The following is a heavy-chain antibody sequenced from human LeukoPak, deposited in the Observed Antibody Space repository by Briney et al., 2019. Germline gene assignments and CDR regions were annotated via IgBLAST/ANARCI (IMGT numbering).Heavy chain of an antibody. D-gene: IGHD6-13*01. CDR3: ARAPAGTIDY. Sequence: SETLSLTCTVSGGSISSSSYYWGWIRQPPGKGLEWIGSIYYSGSTYYNPSLKSRVTISVDTSKNQFSLKLSSVTAADTAVYYCARAPAGTIDYWGQGTLVTVSS. V-gene: IGHV4-39*07. CDR1: GGSISSSSYY. J-gene: IGHJ4*02. CDR2: IYYSGST.